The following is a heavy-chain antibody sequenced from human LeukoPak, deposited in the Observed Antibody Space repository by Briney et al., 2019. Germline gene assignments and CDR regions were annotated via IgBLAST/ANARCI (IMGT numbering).Heavy chain of an antibody. CDR3: ARDSRTGSFDY. D-gene: IGHD2-8*02. J-gene: IGHJ4*02. Sequence: GGSLRLSCAASGFIFSSYSTNWVRQAPGKGLEWVSSIGSSSSYIYYADSVKGRFTISRDNAENSLYLQMNSLRAEDTAVYYCARDSRTGSFDYWGQGTLVTVSS. CDR1: GFIFSSYS. V-gene: IGHV3-21*01. CDR2: IGSSSSYI.